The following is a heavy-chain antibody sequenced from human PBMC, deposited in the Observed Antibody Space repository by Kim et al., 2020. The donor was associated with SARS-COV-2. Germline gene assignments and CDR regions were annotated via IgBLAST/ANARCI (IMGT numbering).Heavy chain of an antibody. V-gene: IGHV1-24*01. Sequence: ASVKVSCKVSGYTLTELSMHWVRQAPGKGLEWMGGFDPEDGETIYAQKFQGRVTMTEDTSTDTAYMELSSLRSEDTAVYYCATGRYVGIAARQLTYNWFDPWGQGTLVTVSS. CDR3: ATGRYVGIAARQLTYNWFDP. CDR1: GYTLTELS. D-gene: IGHD6-6*01. CDR2: FDPEDGET. J-gene: IGHJ5*02.